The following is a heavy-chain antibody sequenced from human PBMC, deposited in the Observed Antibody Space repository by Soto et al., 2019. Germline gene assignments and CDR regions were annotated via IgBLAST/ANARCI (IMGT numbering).Heavy chain of an antibody. CDR2: ITITGDTT. Sequence: EVQLVESEGGLVQPGGSLRLSCEASGFIFTTSDMSWVRQAPGKGLEWISSITITGDTTHYADSVKGRFTISRDNSRNTVYLKMKSLRVGHTDVYYCAKGGGGDHGYWGQGALVAVSS. CDR1: GFIFTTSD. CDR3: AKGGGGDHGY. V-gene: IGHV3-23*04. J-gene: IGHJ4*02. D-gene: IGHD2-21*02.